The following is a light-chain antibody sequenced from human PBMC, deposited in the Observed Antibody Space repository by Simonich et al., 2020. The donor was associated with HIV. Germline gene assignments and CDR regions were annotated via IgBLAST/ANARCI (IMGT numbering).Light chain of an antibody. CDR3: QGWDSSFWV. CDR2: QDS. Sequence: SYELTQPPSVSVSPGQTASITCSGDKLGDKYACWYQQKPGQSPVLVIYQDSKRPSGIPERFSGSNSGNTATLTISGTQAMDEADYYCQGWDSSFWVFGGGTKLTVL. J-gene: IGLJ3*02. V-gene: IGLV3-1*01. CDR1: KLGDKY.